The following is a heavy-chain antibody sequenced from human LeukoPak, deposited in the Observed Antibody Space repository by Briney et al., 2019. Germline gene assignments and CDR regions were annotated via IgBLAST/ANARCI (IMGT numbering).Heavy chain of an antibody. Sequence: GGSLRLSCAASRFTFSSYGMHWVRQAPGKGLEWVAVISYDGSNKYYADSVKGRFTISRDNSKNTLYLQMNSLRAEDTAVYYCAKEVLRFPSIAAAGTPNNWFDPWGQGTLVTVSS. CDR2: ISYDGSNK. D-gene: IGHD6-13*01. CDR1: RFTFSSYG. CDR3: AKEVLRFPSIAAAGTPNNWFDP. J-gene: IGHJ5*02. V-gene: IGHV3-30*18.